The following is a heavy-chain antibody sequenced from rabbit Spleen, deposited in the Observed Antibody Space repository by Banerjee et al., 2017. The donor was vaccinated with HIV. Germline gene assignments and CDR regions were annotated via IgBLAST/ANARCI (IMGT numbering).Heavy chain of an antibody. V-gene: IGHV1S45*01. D-gene: IGHD7-1*01. CDR2: INIATGKS. Sequence: QEQLVESGGGLVQPGASLTITCTASGFSFSSSYDMCWVRQAPGKGLEWITCINIATGKSVYASWVSGRFIMSRTSSTTVTLQMTSLTAADTATYFCARDLVTAIGWNFALWGPGTLVTVS. J-gene: IGHJ4*01. CDR3: ARDLVTAIGWNFAL. CDR1: GFSFSSSYD.